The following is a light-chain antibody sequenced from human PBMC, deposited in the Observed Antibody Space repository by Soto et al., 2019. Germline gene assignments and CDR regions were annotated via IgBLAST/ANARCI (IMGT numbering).Light chain of an antibody. CDR1: SSDVGGYKF. J-gene: IGLJ2*01. CDR3: QSYDSSLSAVL. Sequence: QSALTQPASVSGSPGQSITISCTGTSSDVGGYKFVSWYQQHPGKAPKLMIYEVSNRPSGVSNRFSGSKSGNTASLTISGLQAEDEADYYCQSYDSSLSAVLFGGGTKLTVL. CDR2: EVS. V-gene: IGLV2-14*01.